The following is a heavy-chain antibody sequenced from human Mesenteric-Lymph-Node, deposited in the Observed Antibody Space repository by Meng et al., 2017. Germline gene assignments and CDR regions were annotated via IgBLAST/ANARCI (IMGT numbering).Heavy chain of an antibody. CDR3: ARDLTFYYGSASSY. J-gene: IGHJ4*02. CDR1: GFTFSTYW. V-gene: IGHV3-7*03. D-gene: IGHD3-10*01. CDR2: IKQDGSEE. Sequence: GESLKISCEASGFTFSTYWMSWVRQAPGKGLEWVANIKQDGSEEYYADSVKGRFTISRDNAKNSLYLQMNSLRAEDTAVYYCARDLTFYYGSASSYWGQGTLVTVSS.